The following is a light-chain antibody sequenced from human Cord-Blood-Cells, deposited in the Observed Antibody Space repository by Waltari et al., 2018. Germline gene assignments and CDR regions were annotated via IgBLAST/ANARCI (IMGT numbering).Light chain of an antibody. J-gene: IGLJ1*01. CDR1: SLRSYS. CDR2: GKN. Sequence: SSELTQDPAVSVALGQTVRITCQGDSLRSYSPSWYQQKPRQAPALVSDGKNNRPSGIPDRVSGSSSGNTASLTITGAQAEDEADYYCNSRDSSGNHYVFGTGTKVTVL. CDR3: NSRDSSGNHYV. V-gene: IGLV3-19*01.